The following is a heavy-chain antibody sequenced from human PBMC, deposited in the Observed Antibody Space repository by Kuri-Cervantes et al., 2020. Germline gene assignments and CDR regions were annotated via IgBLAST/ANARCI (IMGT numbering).Heavy chain of an antibody. CDR2: IKTDESEK. Sequence: GESLKISCAASEFAFSSHWMAWVRQTSGKRPEWVANIKTDESEKYYMDSVKGRFTISRDNTKNFLYLQMNNLRAEDTALYYCVRDVNGGYFDIWGQGTMVTVSS. CDR1: EFAFSSHW. CDR3: VRDVNGGYFDI. J-gene: IGHJ3*02. V-gene: IGHV3-7*01. D-gene: IGHD6-25*01.